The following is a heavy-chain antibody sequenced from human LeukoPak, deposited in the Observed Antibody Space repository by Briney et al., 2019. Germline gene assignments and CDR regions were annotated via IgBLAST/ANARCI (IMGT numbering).Heavy chain of an antibody. V-gene: IGHV4-39*07. J-gene: IGHJ5*02. CDR1: GGSISSSSNY. CDR3: ARGTLIAARADWFDP. CDR2: IHYSGST. Sequence: SETLSLTCTVSGGSISSSSNYWGWIRRPPGKGLEWIGSIHYSGSTYYNPSLKSRVTISVDTSKNQFSLKLSSVTAADTAVYYCARGTLIAARADWFDPWGQGTLVTVSS. D-gene: IGHD6-6*01.